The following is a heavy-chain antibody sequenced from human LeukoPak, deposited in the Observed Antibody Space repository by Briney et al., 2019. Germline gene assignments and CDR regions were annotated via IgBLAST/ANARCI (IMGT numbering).Heavy chain of an antibody. V-gene: IGHV4-39*01. CDR2: IYYSGST. CDR1: GGSISSSSYY. J-gene: IGHJ6*03. CDR3: ARLKRGVAVAGKNYYYYMDV. Sequence: SETLSLTCTVSGGSISSSSYYWGWIRQPPGKGLEWIGSIYYSGSTYYNPSLKSRVTISVDTSKNQFSLKLSSVTAADTAVYYCARLKRGVAVAGKNYYYYMDVWGKGTTVTISS. D-gene: IGHD6-19*01.